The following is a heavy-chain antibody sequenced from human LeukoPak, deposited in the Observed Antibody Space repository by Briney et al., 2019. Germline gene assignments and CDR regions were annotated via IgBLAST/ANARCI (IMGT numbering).Heavy chain of an antibody. J-gene: IGHJ5*02. Sequence: GASVKVSCKASGHTFTSYGISWVRQAPGQGLEWMGWISAYNGNTNYAQKLQGRVTMTTDTSTSTAYMELRSLRSDDTAVYYCARGVGYDILTGYYLNWFDPWGQGSLVTVSS. CDR2: ISAYNGNT. V-gene: IGHV1-18*01. CDR3: ARGVGYDILTGYYLNWFDP. D-gene: IGHD3-9*01. CDR1: GHTFTSYG.